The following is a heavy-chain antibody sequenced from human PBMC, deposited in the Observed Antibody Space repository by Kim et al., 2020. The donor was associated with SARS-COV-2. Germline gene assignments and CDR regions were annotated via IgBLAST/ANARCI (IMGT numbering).Heavy chain of an antibody. V-gene: IGHV3-74*01. CDR1: GFTFSEYW. Sequence: GGSLRLSCAASGFTFSEYWMNWVRQAPGKGLVWVSRIIPDGRSTSYADSVKGRFTISRDNAKNTLYLQMNSLRAEDTAVYYCAIGLTPGHFWGYGSLGTV. J-gene: IGHJ4*01. CDR2: IIPDGRST. D-gene: IGHD2-15*01. CDR3: AIGLTPGHF.